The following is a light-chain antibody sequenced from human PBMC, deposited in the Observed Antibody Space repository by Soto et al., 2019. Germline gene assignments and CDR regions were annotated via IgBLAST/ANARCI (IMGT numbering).Light chain of an antibody. CDR2: DAS. CDR1: QSISTY. J-gene: IGKJ3*01. Sequence: SSLSASVGDRVTITCRASQSISTYLNWYQQKPGKAPKLLIYDASTLQSGLPSKFSGSGSGTDFTLTIIFFFXSKIGHTRCQYGFG. V-gene: IGKV1-39*01. CDR3: QYG.